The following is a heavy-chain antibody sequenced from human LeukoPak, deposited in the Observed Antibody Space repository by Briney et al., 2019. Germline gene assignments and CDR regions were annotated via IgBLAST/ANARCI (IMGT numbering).Heavy chain of an antibody. V-gene: IGHV3-30*18. J-gene: IGHJ4*02. D-gene: IGHD6-19*01. CDR3: AKVKEMYSSGSYYFDY. Sequence: GGSLRLSCAASGLTFSNYGMHWVRQAPGKGLEWVAVIPYDGFNPYYADSVKGRFTISRDSSKNTLWLQMNSLRAEDTAVYYCAKVKEMYSSGSYYFDYWGQGTLVTVSS. CDR1: GLTFSNYG. CDR2: IPYDGFNP.